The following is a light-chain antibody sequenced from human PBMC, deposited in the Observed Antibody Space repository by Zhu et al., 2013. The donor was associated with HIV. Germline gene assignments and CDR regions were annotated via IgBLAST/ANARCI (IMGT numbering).Light chain of an antibody. CDR1: TSNIGSNY. V-gene: IGLV1-51*01. Sequence: QSVLTQPPSVSAAPEQKVAISCSGGTSNIGSNYVSWYQQVPGTAPKLLIYDNDERPSGIPDRFSGSKSGTSATLRITGLQTGDEADYYCGTWDSSIYSGLFGGGTKLTVL. CDR3: GTWDSSIYSGL. J-gene: IGLJ3*02. CDR2: DND.